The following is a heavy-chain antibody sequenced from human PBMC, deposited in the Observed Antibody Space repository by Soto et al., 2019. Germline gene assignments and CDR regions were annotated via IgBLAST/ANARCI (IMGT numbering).Heavy chain of an antibody. CDR1: GGSISSGGYS. Sequence: QLQLQESGSGLVKPSQTLSLTCAVSGGSISSGGYSWSWIRQTPGKGLEWIGYIYHSGSTYYNPSLKSRVTISVDRTKNQFSLKLSSVTAADTAVYYCARGRDYYDSSGYILWFDPWGQGTLVTVSS. J-gene: IGHJ5*02. D-gene: IGHD3-22*01. CDR3: ARGRDYYDSSGYILWFDP. CDR2: IYHSGST. V-gene: IGHV4-30-2*01.